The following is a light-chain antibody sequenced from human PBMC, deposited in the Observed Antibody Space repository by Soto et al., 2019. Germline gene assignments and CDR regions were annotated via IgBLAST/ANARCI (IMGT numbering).Light chain of an antibody. Sequence: QSVLSQPPSVSGAPGQRVTISCTGSSSNIGAGYDAHWFQQVPGTAPKLLIYGSTNRPSGVPDRFSGSKSGTSASLAITGLQAEDEADYYCQSYDSSLGGNYVFXTGTKV. CDR1: SSNIGAGYD. J-gene: IGLJ1*01. V-gene: IGLV1-40*01. CDR2: GST. CDR3: QSYDSSLGGNYV.